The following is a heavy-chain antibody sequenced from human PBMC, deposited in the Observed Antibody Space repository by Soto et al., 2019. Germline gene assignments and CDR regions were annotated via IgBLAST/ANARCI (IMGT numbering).Heavy chain of an antibody. CDR3: ARVRGGGSEYFFDY. V-gene: IGHV1-46*01. CDR1: GYTFTRYN. J-gene: IGHJ4*02. D-gene: IGHD2-15*01. Sequence: GASVKVSCKASGYTFTRYNVHWVRQAPGQGLEWMAIINPSGGTTYYVQKFEGRVTLTTDTSTSTVYMELSSLRSDDTAVYYCARVRGGGSEYFFDYWGQGTLVTAPQ. CDR2: INPSGGTT.